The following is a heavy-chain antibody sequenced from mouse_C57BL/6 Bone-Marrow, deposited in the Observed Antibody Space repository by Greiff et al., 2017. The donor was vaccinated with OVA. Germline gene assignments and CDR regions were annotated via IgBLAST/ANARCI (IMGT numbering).Heavy chain of an antibody. D-gene: IGHD1-1*01. CDR2: IYPGSGST. V-gene: IGHV1-55*01. Sequence: QVQLQQPGAELVKPGASVKMSCKASGYTFTSYWITWVKQRPGQGLEWIGDIYPGSGSTNYNEKFKSKATLTVDTSTSTAYMQLSSLTSEDSAVYYCARRYYGSSDWYFDVCGTGTTVTVSS. J-gene: IGHJ1*03. CDR1: GYTFTSYW. CDR3: ARRYYGSSDWYFDV.